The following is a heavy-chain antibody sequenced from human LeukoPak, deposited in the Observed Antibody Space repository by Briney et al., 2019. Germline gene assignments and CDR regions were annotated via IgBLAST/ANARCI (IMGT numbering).Heavy chain of an antibody. J-gene: IGHJ4*02. D-gene: IGHD6-19*01. CDR2: INHSGST. V-gene: IGHV4-34*01. CDR3: ARGGGSGWYIDY. CDR1: RESFSGYY. Sequence: SETLSLTCAVYRESFSGYYWSWIRQPPGKGLEWIGEINHSGSTNHNPSLKSRVTISVDASKNQFSLQLSSVTAADTAVYYRARGGGSGWYIDYWGQGTLVTVSS.